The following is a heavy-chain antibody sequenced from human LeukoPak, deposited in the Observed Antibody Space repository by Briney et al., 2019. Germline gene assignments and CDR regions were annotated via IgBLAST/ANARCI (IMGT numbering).Heavy chain of an antibody. D-gene: IGHD6-6*01. CDR1: AFTFSSYA. CDR2: ISSSSSYI. CDR3: AKGNVAGRQRAPPKEWFDP. Sequence: GGSLRLSWAASAFTFSSYAMSWVRQPAGGGLEWVASISSSSSYIYYADSVKGRFTISRDNVKKSLYLQVNSLTDQDTAVYYCAKGNVAGRQRAPPKEWFDPWGQGTLVTVSS. V-gene: IGHV3-21*01. J-gene: IGHJ5*02.